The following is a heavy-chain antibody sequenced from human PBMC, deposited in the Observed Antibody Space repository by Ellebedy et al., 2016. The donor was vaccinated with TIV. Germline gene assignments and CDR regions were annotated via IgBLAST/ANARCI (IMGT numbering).Heavy chain of an antibody. CDR1: GFTFSSYS. D-gene: IGHD4/OR15-4a*01. J-gene: IGHJ6*02. CDR2: ISSSSGYR. Sequence: GESLKISCAASGFTFSSYSMNSVRQAPGKGLEWVSSISSSSGYRYYADSVKGRFTISRDNAKNSLYLQMNSLRAEDTAVYYCARVYGDYRMDVWGQGTTVTVSS. CDR3: ARVYGDYRMDV. V-gene: IGHV3-21*01.